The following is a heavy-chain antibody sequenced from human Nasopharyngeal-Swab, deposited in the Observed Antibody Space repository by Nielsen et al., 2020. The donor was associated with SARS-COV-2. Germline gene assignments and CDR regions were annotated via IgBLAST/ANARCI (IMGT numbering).Heavy chain of an antibody. V-gene: IGHV1-69*04. CDR2: IIPILGIA. J-gene: IGHJ3*02. CDR3: ARESVNDAFDI. Sequence: SVKVSCKASGGTFSSYAISWVRQAPGQGLEWMGRIIPILGIANYAQKFQGRVTMTRDTSTSTVYMELSSLRSEDTAVYYCARESVNDAFDIWGQGTMVTVSS. CDR1: GGTFSSYA.